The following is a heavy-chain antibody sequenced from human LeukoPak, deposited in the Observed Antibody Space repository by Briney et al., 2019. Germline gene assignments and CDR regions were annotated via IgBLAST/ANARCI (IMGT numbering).Heavy chain of an antibody. J-gene: IGHJ4*02. CDR3: ARFRATTEPHFDY. D-gene: IGHD1-26*01. CDR1: GYTFTGNY. Sequence: GASVKVSCKASGYTFTGNYMHWVRQGPGQGLEWMGWINPNGGGTNYAQKFQGRVTMTRDTSISTAYMELSRLRSDDTAVYYCARFRATTEPHFDYWGQGTLVTVSS. CDR2: INPNGGGT. V-gene: IGHV1-2*02.